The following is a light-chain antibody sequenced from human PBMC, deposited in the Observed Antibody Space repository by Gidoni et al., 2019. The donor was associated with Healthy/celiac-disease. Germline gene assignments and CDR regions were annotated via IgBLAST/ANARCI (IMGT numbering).Light chain of an antibody. CDR2: AAY. Sequence: IQMTQSPSSLSASVGDRVTITCLASQSISSYLNWYQQKPGKAPKLLIYAAYSLQSGVPSRCSGSGAGTDFTLTISSLQNEDFANYYCQQSYSTPLTFGGGTKVEIK. J-gene: IGKJ4*01. CDR3: QQSYSTPLT. V-gene: IGKV1-39*01. CDR1: QSISSY.